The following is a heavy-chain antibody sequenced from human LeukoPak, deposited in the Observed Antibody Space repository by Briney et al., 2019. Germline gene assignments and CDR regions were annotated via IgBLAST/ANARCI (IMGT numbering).Heavy chain of an antibody. CDR2: INPNSGGT. V-gene: IGHV1-2*02. D-gene: IGHD2-2*01. Sequence: ASVKVSCTASGYTFTGYYMHWVRQAPGQGLEWMGWINPNSGGTNYAQKFQGRVTMTRDTSISTAYMELSRLRSDDTAVYYCASPGGYCSSTSCYGPSSSWYPFDYWGQGTLVTVSS. CDR1: GYTFTGYY. CDR3: ASPGGYCSSTSCYGPSSSWYPFDY. J-gene: IGHJ4*02.